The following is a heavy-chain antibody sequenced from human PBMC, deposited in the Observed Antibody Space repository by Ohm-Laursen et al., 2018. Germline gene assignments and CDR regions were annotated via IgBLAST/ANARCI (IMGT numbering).Heavy chain of an antibody. CDR3: ARDFEWATDV. CDR1: GDFFNSIH. Sequence: VNVSCKVPGDFFNSIHMQRLRQAAGPRLEGMGIIKSTDNTRTYAQKFQGRVTMTKDRSRSTVFMELSSLRSDDAAVYYCARDFEWATDVWGQGTLVTVSS. J-gene: IGHJ6*02. D-gene: IGHD3-3*01. CDR2: IKSTDNTR. V-gene: IGHV1-46*02.